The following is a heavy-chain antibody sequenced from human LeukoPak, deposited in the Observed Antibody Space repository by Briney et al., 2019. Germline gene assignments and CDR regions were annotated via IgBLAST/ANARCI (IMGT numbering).Heavy chain of an antibody. CDR1: GFTFSSYG. D-gene: IGHD4-11*01. J-gene: IGHJ4*02. Sequence: GGSLRLSCAASGFTFSSYGMSWVRQAPGKGLEWVSAMSGSGGSKYYADSVKGRFTISRDNSKNTLYLQMNSLRAEDTAIYFCARDRNYPRDQFDYWGQGTLVTVSS. V-gene: IGHV3-23*01. CDR3: ARDRNYPRDQFDY. CDR2: MSGSGGSK.